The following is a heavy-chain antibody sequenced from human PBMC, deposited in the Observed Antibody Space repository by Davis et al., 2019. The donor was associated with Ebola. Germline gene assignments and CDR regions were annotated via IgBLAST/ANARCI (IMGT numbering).Heavy chain of an antibody. CDR1: GLSFSTYS. Sequence: GESLKISCADSGLSFSTYSMNWVRQAPGKGLEWVSYISSSSSSIHYADSVKGRFTISRDNAKNSLYMQMNSLRDEDTAVYYCARDHQSSVPAANGYWGQGTLVTVSS. J-gene: IGHJ4*02. CDR3: ARDHQSSVPAANGY. V-gene: IGHV3-48*02. CDR2: ISSSSSSI. D-gene: IGHD2-2*01.